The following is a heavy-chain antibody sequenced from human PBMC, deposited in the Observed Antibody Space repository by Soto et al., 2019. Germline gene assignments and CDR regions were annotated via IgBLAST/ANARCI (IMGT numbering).Heavy chain of an antibody. D-gene: IGHD3-22*01. CDR1: GFTFRNYA. Sequence: EVQLLESGGGLVQPGGSLRLSCAASGFTFRNYAMSWVRQAPGKGLEWVSSISGSGVGTYYADSVQGRFTISRDNSTNTLFLQLSSLRAEDTALYYCAKDVDTVGLSDGSGYFDLWGQGALVTVSS. CDR3: AKDVDTVGLSDGSGYFDL. V-gene: IGHV3-23*01. J-gene: IGHJ4*02. CDR2: ISGSGVGT.